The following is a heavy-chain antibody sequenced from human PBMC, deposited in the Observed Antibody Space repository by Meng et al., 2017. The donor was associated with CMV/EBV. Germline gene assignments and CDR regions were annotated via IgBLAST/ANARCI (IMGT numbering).Heavy chain of an antibody. Sequence: GGSLRLSCAASGFTFSDYYMSWIRQAPGKGLEWVSYISSSGSTIYYADSVKGRFTISRDNAKNSLYLQMNSLRAEDTAVYYCARDQDIVVVPAAENYYYGMDVWGQGTTVTVSS. CDR3: ARDQDIVVVPAAENYYYGMDV. CDR1: GFTFSDYY. V-gene: IGHV3-11*01. CDR2: ISSSGSTI. J-gene: IGHJ6*02. D-gene: IGHD2-2*01.